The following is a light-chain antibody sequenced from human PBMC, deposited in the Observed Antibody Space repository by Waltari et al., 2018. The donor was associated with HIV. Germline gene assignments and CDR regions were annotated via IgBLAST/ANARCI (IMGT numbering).Light chain of an antibody. CDR3: HQYGHTPLT. Sequence: VLTQSPGTLSLSPGERATLSCRASQSVNRNYLAWYQQKPGQAPRLLIYGASSRATCIPDRFSGSGSAADFTLTISRLEPEDFAVYFCHQYGHTPLTFGGGTKVEIK. V-gene: IGKV3-20*01. CDR2: GAS. J-gene: IGKJ4*01. CDR1: QSVNRNY.